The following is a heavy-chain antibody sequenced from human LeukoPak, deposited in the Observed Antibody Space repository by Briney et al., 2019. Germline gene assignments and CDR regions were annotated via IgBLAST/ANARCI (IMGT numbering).Heavy chain of an antibody. CDR2: IYYSGST. Sequence: SETLSLTCTVSGGSISSSSYYWGWIRQPPGKGLEWIGSIYYSGSTYYNPSLKSRVTISVDTSKNQFSLKLSSVTAADTAVYYCARTGYSSGWYXFDYWGXXXXVTVSS. J-gene: IGHJ4*01. V-gene: IGHV4-39*07. CDR3: ARTGYSSGWYXFDY. D-gene: IGHD6-19*01. CDR1: GGSISSSSYY.